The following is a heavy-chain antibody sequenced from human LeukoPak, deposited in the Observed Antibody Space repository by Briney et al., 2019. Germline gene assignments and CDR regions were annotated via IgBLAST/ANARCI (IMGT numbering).Heavy chain of an antibody. Sequence: SETLSLTCAVYGGSFSGYYWSWIRQPPGKGLEWIGEINHSGSTNYNPSLKSRVTISVDTSKNQFSLKLSSVTAADTAVYYCARIVITPRFDPWGRGTLVTVSS. J-gene: IGHJ5*02. D-gene: IGHD3-22*01. CDR2: INHSGST. CDR3: ARIVITPRFDP. V-gene: IGHV4-34*01. CDR1: GGSFSGYY.